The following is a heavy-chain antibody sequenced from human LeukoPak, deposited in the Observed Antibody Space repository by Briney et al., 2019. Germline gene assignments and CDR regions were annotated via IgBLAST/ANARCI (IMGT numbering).Heavy chain of an antibody. CDR2: IYYSGST. D-gene: IGHD3-10*01. CDR1: GGSINSTNYY. CDR3: ARGHMVRGGISAFDI. V-gene: IGHV4-39*01. Sequence: SETLSLTCTVSGGSINSTNYYWGWIRQPPGKGLEWIGSIYYSGSTYYNPSLRSRVTISVDTSKNQFSLKLTSVTAADTAVYYCARGHMVRGGISAFDIWGQGTVVTVSS. J-gene: IGHJ3*02.